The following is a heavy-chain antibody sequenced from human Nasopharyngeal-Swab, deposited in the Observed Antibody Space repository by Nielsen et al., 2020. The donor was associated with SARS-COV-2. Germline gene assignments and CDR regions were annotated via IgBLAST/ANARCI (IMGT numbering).Heavy chain of an antibody. CDR1: GGSMTTDY. CDR3: AKNGVGWSFDY. Sequence: SETLSLTCTLYGGSMTTDYWSCIRQPPWKGLEWIGYITYSGSTTYNPSLKSRVTISIDTSKNQFSLNLNSVTAADTAVYYCAKNGVGWSFDYWGQGTLVTVSS. V-gene: IGHV4-59*08. J-gene: IGHJ4*02. CDR2: ITYSGST. D-gene: IGHD6-19*01.